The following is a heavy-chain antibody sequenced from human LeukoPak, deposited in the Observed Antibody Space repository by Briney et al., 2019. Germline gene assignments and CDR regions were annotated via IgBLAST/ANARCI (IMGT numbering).Heavy chain of an antibody. CDR1: GFTLSTYW. CDR3: ARGPSGGRYYVGDY. Sequence: GGSLRLSCAASGFTLSTYWMHWVRQAPGKGLVWVSRINSDGSSTSYVDSVKGRFTISRDNAKNTLYLQMNSLRAEDTAVYYCARGPSGGRYYVGDYWGQGTLVTVSS. D-gene: IGHD1-26*01. J-gene: IGHJ4*02. V-gene: IGHV3-74*01. CDR2: INSDGSST.